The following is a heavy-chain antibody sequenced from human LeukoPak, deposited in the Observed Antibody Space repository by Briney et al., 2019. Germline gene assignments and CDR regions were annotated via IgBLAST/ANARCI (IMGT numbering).Heavy chain of an antibody. CDR2: IRYDGSNK. V-gene: IGHV3-30*02. Sequence: GGSLRLSCAASGFTFSSYGMHWVRQAPGKGLEWVAFIRYDGSNKYYADSVKGRFTISRDNSKNTLYLQMNSLRAEDTAVYYCAHLYVWGSYRYLFDYWGQGTLVTVSP. J-gene: IGHJ4*02. D-gene: IGHD3-16*02. CDR1: GFTFSSYG. CDR3: AHLYVWGSYRYLFDY.